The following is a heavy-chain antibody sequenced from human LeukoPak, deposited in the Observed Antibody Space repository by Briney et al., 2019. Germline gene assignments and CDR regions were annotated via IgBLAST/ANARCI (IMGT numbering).Heavy chain of an antibody. CDR2: IWHDGSNK. D-gene: IGHD6-19*01. Sequence: PGGSLRLSCATSGFSFSSYAMHWVRQAPGKGLEWVAIIWHDGSNKYYAESVKGRFTISRDNSKTTLYLQMNSLRAEDTAVYYCAKERSSGWPESFFDSWGQGTLVTVSS. J-gene: IGHJ4*02. CDR1: GFSFSSYA. V-gene: IGHV3-33*06. CDR3: AKERSSGWPESFFDS.